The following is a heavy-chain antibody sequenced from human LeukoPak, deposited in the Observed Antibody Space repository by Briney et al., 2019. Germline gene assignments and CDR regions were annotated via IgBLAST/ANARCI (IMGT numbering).Heavy chain of an antibody. CDR1: GYTFTSYG. D-gene: IGHD3-22*01. CDR2: ISAYNGNT. J-gene: IGHJ4*02. CDR3: ARDRGNYYDSSGYVDY. V-gene: IGHV1-18*01. Sequence: ASVKVSCKASGYTFTSYGISWVRQAPGQGLEWMGWISAYNGNTNYAQKLQGRVTTTTDTSTSTAYMELRSLRSDDTAVYYCARDRGNYYDSSGYVDYWGQGALVTVSS.